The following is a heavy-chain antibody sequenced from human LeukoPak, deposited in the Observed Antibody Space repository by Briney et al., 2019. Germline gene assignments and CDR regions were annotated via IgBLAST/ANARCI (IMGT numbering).Heavy chain of an antibody. V-gene: IGHV4-39*01. Sequence: SETLSLTCTVSGGSISSSSYYWGWIRQPPGKGLEWIGTIYYSGSTYYSPSLKSRVTISVDTSQNQFSLTVNPVTAADTAVYYCARLYYYYYYMDVWGKGTTVTVSS. CDR3: ARLYYYYYYMDV. J-gene: IGHJ6*03. CDR2: IYYSGST. CDR1: GGSISSSSYY.